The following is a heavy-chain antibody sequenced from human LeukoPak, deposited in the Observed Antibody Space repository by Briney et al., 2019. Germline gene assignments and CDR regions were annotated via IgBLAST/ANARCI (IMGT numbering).Heavy chain of an antibody. CDR2: IYYSGIT. J-gene: IGHJ5*02. V-gene: IGHV4-39*01. CDR3: ARNPRTAVTAIIRGGSNWFDP. D-gene: IGHD2-21*02. CDR1: GGSISSSGYY. Sequence: KPSGTLSLTCTVSGGSISSSGYYWGWIRQPPGKGLEWIGSIYYSGITYYNPSLKSRVTISVDTSKNQFSLKLSSVTAADTAVYYCARNPRTAVTAIIRGGSNWFDPWGQGTLVTVSS.